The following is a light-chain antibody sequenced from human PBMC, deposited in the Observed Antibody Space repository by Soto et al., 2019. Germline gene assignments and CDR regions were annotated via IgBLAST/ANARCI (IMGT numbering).Light chain of an antibody. Sequence: EIMMTQSPVTLSVSPGERATLSCRASQSVSSNLAWYQQKPGQAPRLLIYGASTSATGIPARFSGGGSGTEFALTISRLQSEDFAIYYCQQYNNRPTFGQGTKLEIK. J-gene: IGKJ2*01. CDR3: QQYNNRPT. CDR2: GAS. CDR1: QSVSSN. V-gene: IGKV3-15*01.